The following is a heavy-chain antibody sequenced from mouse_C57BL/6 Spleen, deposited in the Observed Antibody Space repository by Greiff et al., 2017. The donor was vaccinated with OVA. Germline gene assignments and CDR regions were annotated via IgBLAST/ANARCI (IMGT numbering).Heavy chain of an antibody. V-gene: IGHV1-64*01. J-gene: IGHJ2*01. CDR3: ACYYYGSDFDY. CDR2: IHPNSGST. Sequence: QVQLQQPGAELVKPGASVKLSCKASGYTFTSYWMHWVKQRPGQGLEWIGMIHPNSGSTNYNEKFKSKATLTVDKSSSTAYMQLSSPTSEDSAVYYYACYYYGSDFDYWGQGTTLTVSS. CDR1: GYTFTSYW. D-gene: IGHD1-1*01.